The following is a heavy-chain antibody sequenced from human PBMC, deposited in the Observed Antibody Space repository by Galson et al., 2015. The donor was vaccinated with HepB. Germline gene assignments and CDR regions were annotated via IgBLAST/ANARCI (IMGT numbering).Heavy chain of an antibody. J-gene: IGHJ5*02. D-gene: IGHD6-13*01. Sequence: CAISGDSVSSNSAAWNWIRQSPSRGLEWLGRTYYRSKWYTDYAISVQGRITINPDTSRNQFSLQLNSVTPDDTPVYYCARVEQQVVPTGWFDPWGQGTLVTVSS. CDR3: ARVEQQVVPTGWFDP. CDR2: TYYRSKWYT. V-gene: IGHV6-1*01. CDR1: GDSVSSNSAA.